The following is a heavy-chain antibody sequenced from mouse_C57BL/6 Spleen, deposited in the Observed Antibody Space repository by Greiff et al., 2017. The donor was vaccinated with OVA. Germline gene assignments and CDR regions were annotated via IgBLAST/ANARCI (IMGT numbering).Heavy chain of an antibody. D-gene: IGHD2-12*01. CDR3: ARGDSFDY. CDR2: IDPSDSYT. Sequence: VQLQQPGAELVRPGTSVKLSCKASGYTFTSYWMHWVKQRPGQGLEWIGVIDPSDSYTNYNQKFKGKATLTVDTSSSTDYMQLSSLTSEDSAVYYCARGDSFDYWGQGTTLTVSS. CDR1: GYTFTSYW. J-gene: IGHJ2*01. V-gene: IGHV1-59*01.